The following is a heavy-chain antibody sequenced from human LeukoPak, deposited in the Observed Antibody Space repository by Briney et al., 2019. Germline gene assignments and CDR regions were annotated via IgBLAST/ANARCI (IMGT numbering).Heavy chain of an antibody. CDR1: GFPVSSNS. D-gene: IGHD4/OR15-4a*01. V-gene: IGHV3-53*01. CDR2: IYSDNT. CDR3: ARRAGAYSHPYDY. J-gene: IGHJ4*02. Sequence: GGSLRLSCTVSGFPVSSNSMSWVRQAQGKGLEWVSFIYSDNTHYSDSVKGRFTISRDNSKNTLYLQMNSLRAEDTAVYYCARRAGAYSHPYDYWGQGTLVTVSS.